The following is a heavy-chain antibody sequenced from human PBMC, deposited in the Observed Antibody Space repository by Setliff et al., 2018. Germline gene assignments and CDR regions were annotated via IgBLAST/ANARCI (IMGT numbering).Heavy chain of an antibody. V-gene: IGHV3-11*04. CDR1: GFSFSYFY. CDR2: ISGDGITI. J-gene: IGHJ6*02. Sequence: GGSLRLSCAASGFSFSYFYMSWVRQAPGKGLEWLSKISGDGITIFYADSVRGRFTISRDNAENSLYLQMNRLRDEDTAVYFCARIKPFAMDVWGQGTTVTVSS. CDR3: ARIKPFAMDV.